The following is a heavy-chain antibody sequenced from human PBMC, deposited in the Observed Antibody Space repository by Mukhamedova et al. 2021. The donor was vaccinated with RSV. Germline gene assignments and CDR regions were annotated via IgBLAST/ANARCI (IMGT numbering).Heavy chain of an antibody. Sequence: YAMSWVRQAPGKGLEWVSAISGSGGSTYSADSVKGRFTISRDNSKNTLYLQMNSLRAEDTAVYYCAKDPRGSSSWYRVYWGQGT. D-gene: IGHD6-13*01. J-gene: IGHJ4*02. CDR1: YA. V-gene: IGHV3-23*01. CDR2: ISGSGGST. CDR3: AKDPRGSSSWYRVY.